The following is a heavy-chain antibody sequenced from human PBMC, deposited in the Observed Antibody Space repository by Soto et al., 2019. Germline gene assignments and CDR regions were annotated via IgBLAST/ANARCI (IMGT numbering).Heavy chain of an antibody. CDR2: IHFSGST. CDR1: GGSITSGDYY. Sequence: SETLSLTCTVSGGSITSGDYYWSWIRQPPGKGLEWIGYIHFSGSTSYNQSLKSRLTMSVDTSKSQFSLELSSVTAADTAIFFCVSLRGYCSRGSCYHFDYWGLGTLVTVSS. CDR3: VSLRGYCSRGSCYHFDY. V-gene: IGHV4-30-4*01. J-gene: IGHJ4*02. D-gene: IGHD2-15*01.